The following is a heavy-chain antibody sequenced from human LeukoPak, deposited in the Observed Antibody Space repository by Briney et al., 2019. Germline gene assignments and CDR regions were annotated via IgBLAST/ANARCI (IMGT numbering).Heavy chain of an antibody. CDR1: GFTFSSYS. CDR2: IGSSSSYI. V-gene: IGHV3-21*01. Sequence: GGSLRLSCAASGFTFSSYSMNWVRQAPGKGLEWVSSIGSSSSYIYYADSVNGRFTISRDNAKNSLYLQMNSLRAEDTAVYYCARMVAAFDIWGQGTKVTVSS. J-gene: IGHJ3*02. CDR3: ARMVAAFDI. D-gene: IGHD2-15*01.